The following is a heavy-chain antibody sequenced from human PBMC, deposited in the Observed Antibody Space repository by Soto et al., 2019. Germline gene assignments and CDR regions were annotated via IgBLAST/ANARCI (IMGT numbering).Heavy chain of an antibody. J-gene: IGHJ2*01. CDR1: GGSISSYY. CDR3: ARPMTTVQPFPIANWYFDL. V-gene: IGHV4-59*08. D-gene: IGHD4-17*01. CDR2: IYYSGST. Sequence: QVQLQESGPGLVKPSETLSLTCTVSGGSISSYYWSWIRQPPGKGREWIGYIYYSGSTNYNPSLKSRVTISVDTSKNQFSLKLSSVTAADTAVYYCARPMTTVQPFPIANWYFDLWGRGTLVTVSS.